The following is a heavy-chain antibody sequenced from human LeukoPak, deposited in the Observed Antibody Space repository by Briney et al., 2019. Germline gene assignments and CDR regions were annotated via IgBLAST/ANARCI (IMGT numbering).Heavy chain of an antibody. CDR2: IYYSGST. D-gene: IGHD3-9*01. J-gene: IGHJ5*02. V-gene: IGHV4-59*08. CDR1: GDSISSYY. Sequence: SETLSLTCTVSGDSISSYYWSWIRQPPGKGLEWIGYIYYSGSTNCNPSLKSRVTISVDTSKNQFSLKVRFVTAADTAVYYCARQDDILTGYSPWGQGTLVTVSS. CDR3: ARQDDILTGYSP.